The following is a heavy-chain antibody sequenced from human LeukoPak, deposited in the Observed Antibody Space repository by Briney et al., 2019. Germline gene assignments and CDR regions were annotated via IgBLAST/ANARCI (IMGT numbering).Heavy chain of an antibody. J-gene: IGHJ5*02. CDR2: ISYDGSNK. CDR3: ARGVNSYASGSYLRDWFDP. V-gene: IGHV3-30*03. D-gene: IGHD3-10*01. CDR1: GFTFSSYG. Sequence: GGSLRLSCAASGFTFSSYGMHWVRQAPGKWLEWVAVISYDGSNKYYADSVKGRFTISRDNSKNTLYLQMNSLRAEDMAVYYCARGVNSYASGSYLRDWFDPWGQGTLSPSPQ.